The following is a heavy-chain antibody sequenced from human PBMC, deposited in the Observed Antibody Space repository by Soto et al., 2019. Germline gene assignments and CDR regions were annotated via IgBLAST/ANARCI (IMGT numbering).Heavy chain of an antibody. CDR1: GYTFTSYG. CDR3: ARDRGSYALDY. V-gene: IGHV1-18*01. CDR2: ISANNGNT. Sequence: QVQLVQSGAEVKKPGASVKVSCKASGYTFTSYGISWVRQAPGQGLEWMGWISANNGNTNYAQKLPARXTXTXXTSTSTAYMELRRLRSDDTAVYYCARDRGSYALDYWGQGTLVTVSS. J-gene: IGHJ4*02. D-gene: IGHD1-26*01.